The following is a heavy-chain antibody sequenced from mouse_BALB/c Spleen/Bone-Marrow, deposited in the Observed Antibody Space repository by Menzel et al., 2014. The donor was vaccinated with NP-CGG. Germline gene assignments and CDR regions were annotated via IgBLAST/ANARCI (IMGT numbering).Heavy chain of an antibody. Sequence: AQLQQSGPELAKPGASMKISCKTSGYSFTGYTMNWVKQSHGRNLEWIGLINPYNGVPSYNQNFKGKATLTVDKSSSTTYLELLKQTSEDYTDCYCAEGAYGQSSWFAYWGQGTLVTVSA. J-gene: IGHJ3*01. CDR1: GYSFTGYT. CDR2: INPYNGVP. V-gene: IGHV1-31*01. D-gene: IGHD1-1*01. CDR3: AEGAYGQSSWFAY.